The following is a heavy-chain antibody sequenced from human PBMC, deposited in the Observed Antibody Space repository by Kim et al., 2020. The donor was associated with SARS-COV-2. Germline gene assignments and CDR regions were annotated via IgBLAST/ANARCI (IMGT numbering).Heavy chain of an antibody. CDR3: AREKEVVSGGYDA. D-gene: IGHD1-26*01. CDR2: IIPIFGTA. Sequence: SVKVSCKASGGTFSSYAISWVRQAPGQGLEWKGWIIPIFGTANYAQKFQGRVTITADESTSTAYMELSSLRSEDTAVYYCAREKEVVSGGYDAWGQGTLVTVSS. V-gene: IGHV1-69*13. CDR1: GGTFSSYA. J-gene: IGHJ5*02.